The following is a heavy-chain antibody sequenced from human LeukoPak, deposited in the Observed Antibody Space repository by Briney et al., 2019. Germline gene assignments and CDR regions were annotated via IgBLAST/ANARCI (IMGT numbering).Heavy chain of an antibody. J-gene: IGHJ3*02. V-gene: IGHV3-33*01. CDR3: ARIKDIVVGGHGAFDI. CDR2: IWYDGSNK. CDR1: GFTFSSYG. Sequence: GGSLRLSGAASGFTFSSYGMHWVRQAPGKGLEWVAVIWYDGSNKYYADSVKGRFTISRDNSKNTLYLQMNSLRAEDTAVYYCARIKDIVVGGHGAFDIWGQGTMVTVSS. D-gene: IGHD2-15*01.